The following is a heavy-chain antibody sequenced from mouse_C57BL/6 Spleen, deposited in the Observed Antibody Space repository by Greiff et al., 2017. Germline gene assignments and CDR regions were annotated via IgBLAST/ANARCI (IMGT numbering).Heavy chain of an antibody. D-gene: IGHD2-2*01. Sequence: VQLQQSGPELVKPGASVKISCKASGYTFTDYYINWVQQRPGQGLEWIGWIFSGSGSTYYHENIKGKATLPVDKSSSTAYMLLRRLTTEDSAVYFCARYPATMATTGYFDVWGTGTTVTVSS. CDR1: GYTFTDYY. J-gene: IGHJ1*03. CDR3: ARYPATMATTGYFDV. CDR2: IFSGSGST. V-gene: IGHV1-75*01.